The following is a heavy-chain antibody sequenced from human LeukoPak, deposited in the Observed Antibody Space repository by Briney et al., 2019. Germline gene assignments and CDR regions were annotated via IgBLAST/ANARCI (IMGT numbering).Heavy chain of an antibody. V-gene: IGHV4-38-2*02. CDR1: GYSIRSGYQ. CDR3: ARSHSGSYYQFDY. J-gene: IGHJ4*02. D-gene: IGHD1-26*01. Sequence: SETLSLTCTVSGYSIRSGYQWGWIRQPPGKGLEWIGSINYSGSTYDNPSLKSRVTISVDTSKNQFSLKLSSVTAADTAVYYCARSHSGSYYQFDYWGQGTLVTVSS. CDR2: INYSGST.